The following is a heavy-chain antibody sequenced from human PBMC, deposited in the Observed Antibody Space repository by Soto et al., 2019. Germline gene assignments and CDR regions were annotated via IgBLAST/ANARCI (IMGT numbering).Heavy chain of an antibody. V-gene: IGHV3-23*01. J-gene: IGHJ3*01. CDR3: AKATATGGGAFDF. Sequence: GSLRLSCAASGFPCGSYDMTWVRQAPGKGLEWVSTILVDGRTFYVDSVKGRFTISRDNSRNTVYLQMNSLTAGDTALYYCAKATATGGGAFDFCGQGTMVTVSS. D-gene: IGHD2-8*02. CDR2: ILVDGRT. CDR1: GFPCGSYD.